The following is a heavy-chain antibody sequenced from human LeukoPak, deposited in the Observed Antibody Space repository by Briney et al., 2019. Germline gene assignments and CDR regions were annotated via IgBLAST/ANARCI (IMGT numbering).Heavy chain of an antibody. J-gene: IGHJ4*02. V-gene: IGHV4-4*02. CDR1: GDSVSSDNW. Sequence: PSETLSLTCTVSGDSVSSDNWWSWVRQPPGKRLEWLGEIHHGGTTTYNPPFKSRVTISVDKSRNQYSLKPSSVTAADTAVYYCGSNGYYSLDYWGRGTLVTVSS. D-gene: IGHD3-3*01. CDR3: GSNGYYSLDY. CDR2: IHHGGTT.